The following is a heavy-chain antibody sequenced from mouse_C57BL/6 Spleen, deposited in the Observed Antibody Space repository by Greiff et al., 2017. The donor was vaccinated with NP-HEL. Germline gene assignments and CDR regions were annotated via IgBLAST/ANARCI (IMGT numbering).Heavy chain of an antibody. J-gene: IGHJ4*01. CDR3: SYYSKGGAMDY. D-gene: IGHD2-5*01. V-gene: IGHV1-5*01. CDR2: IYPGNSDT. Sequence: VQLQQSGTVLARPGASVKMSCKTSGYTFTSYWMHWVKQRPGQGLEWIGAIYPGNSDTSYNQKFKGKAKLTAVTSASTAYMELSSLTNEDSAVYYCSYYSKGGAMDYWGQGTSVTVSS. CDR1: GYTFTSYW.